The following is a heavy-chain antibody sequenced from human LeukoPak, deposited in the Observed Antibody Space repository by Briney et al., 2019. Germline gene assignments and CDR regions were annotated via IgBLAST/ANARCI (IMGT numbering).Heavy chain of an antibody. J-gene: IGHJ4*02. CDR2: ISSSSYI. Sequence: GGSLRLSCAPSGFTFSSYSINWVGQAPGRGLEWVSSISSSSYIYYADSVKGRFTISRDNAKNSLYLQMNSLRAEDTAVYYCARGAAAGPKIFDYWGQGTLVTVSS. D-gene: IGHD6-13*01. CDR1: GFTFSSYS. CDR3: ARGAAAGPKIFDY. V-gene: IGHV3-21*01.